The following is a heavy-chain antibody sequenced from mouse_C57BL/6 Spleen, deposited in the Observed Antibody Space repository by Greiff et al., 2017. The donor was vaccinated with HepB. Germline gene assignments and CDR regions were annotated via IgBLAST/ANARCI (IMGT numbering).Heavy chain of an antibody. D-gene: IGHD1-1*01. CDR1: GYTFTSYG. Sequence: VKLVESGAELARPGASVKLSCKASGYTFTSYGISWVKQRTGQGLEWIGEIYPRSGNTYYNEKFKGKATLTADKSSSTAYMELRSLTSEDSAVYFCARGGSNYWYFDVWGTGTTVTVSS. CDR2: IYPRSGNT. J-gene: IGHJ1*03. CDR3: ARGGSNYWYFDV. V-gene: IGHV1-81*01.